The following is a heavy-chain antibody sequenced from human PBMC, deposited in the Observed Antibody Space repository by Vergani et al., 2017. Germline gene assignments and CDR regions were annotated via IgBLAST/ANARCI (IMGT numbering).Heavy chain of an antibody. CDR1: GFTFSNFG. J-gene: IGHJ6*03. CDR2: ISYDGSNK. Sequence: QVQLVESAGGVVQPGGSLRLSCAASGFTFSNFGMHWIRQAPGKGLEWLAVISYDGSNKYYADSVKGRFTISRDNSKNTLYLQMNSLRAEDTAVYYCAKHYYYYYYMDVWGKGTTVTVSS. CDR3: AKHYYYYYYMDV. V-gene: IGHV3-30*18.